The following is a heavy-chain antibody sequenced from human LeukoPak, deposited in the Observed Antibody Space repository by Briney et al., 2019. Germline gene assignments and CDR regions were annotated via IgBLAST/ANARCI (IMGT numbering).Heavy chain of an antibody. CDR2: ISYDGSNK. D-gene: IGHD5-18*01. CDR3: AGGEYSYDR. J-gene: IGHJ4*02. Sequence: PGRSLRLSCAASGFTFSSYAMHWVRQAPGKGLEWVAVISYDGSNKYYADSMKGRFTISRDNAKNSLYLQMNSLRAEDTAVYCCAGGEYSYDRWGQGTLVTVSS. CDR1: GFTFSSYA. V-gene: IGHV3-30-3*01.